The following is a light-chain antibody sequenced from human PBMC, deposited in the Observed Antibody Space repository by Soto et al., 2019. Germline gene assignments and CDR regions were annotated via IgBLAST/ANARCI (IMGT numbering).Light chain of an antibody. CDR3: QQRYSGPLT. CDR2: AAS. J-gene: IGKJ4*01. Sequence: DIQMTQSPSSLSASVGDRVTIACRASQSISNYLNWYQQRPGKAPKLLIYAASSLQSGVPSRFSGIGSGTDFTLSISSLQPEDFATYYCQQRYSGPLTFGGGTKVDI. V-gene: IGKV1-39*01. CDR1: QSISNY.